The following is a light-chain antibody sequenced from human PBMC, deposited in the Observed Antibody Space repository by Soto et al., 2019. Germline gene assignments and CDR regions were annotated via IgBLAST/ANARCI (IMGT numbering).Light chain of an antibody. CDR2: LGS. CDR1: QSLLSSNGNNY. V-gene: IGKV2-28*01. CDR3: MQGLTTPLT. Sequence: DIVLTQSPLSLPVTPGEPASISCRSSQSLLSSNGNNYLDWYLQKPGQSPQVLINLGSNRASGVPDRFSGSGSGTDFTLKISRVEAEDVGVYYCMQGLTTPLTFGGGTKVEIK. J-gene: IGKJ4*01.